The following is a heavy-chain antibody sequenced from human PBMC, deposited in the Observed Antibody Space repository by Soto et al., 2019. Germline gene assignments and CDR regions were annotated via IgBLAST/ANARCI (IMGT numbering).Heavy chain of an antibody. CDR2: IYYSGST. Sequence: SETLSLTCTVSGGSISRYYWSWIRQPPGKGLEWIGYIYYSGSTNYNPSLKSRVTISVDTSKNQFSLKLSSVTAADTAVYYCARRWGPTFDFWGQGTLVTVSS. V-gene: IGHV4-59*01. CDR3: ARRWGPTFDF. J-gene: IGHJ4*02. D-gene: IGHD1-26*01. CDR1: GGSISRYY.